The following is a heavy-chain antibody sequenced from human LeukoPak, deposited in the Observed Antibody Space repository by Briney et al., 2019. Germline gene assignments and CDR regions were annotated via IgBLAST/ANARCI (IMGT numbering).Heavy chain of an antibody. J-gene: IGHJ4*02. CDR2: IYYSGST. V-gene: IGHV4-59*08. CDR3: ASGRDSAYYFDY. Sequence: PSETLSLTCTVSGGSLSSYYWSWIRQPPGKGLEWIGYIYYSGSTNYNPSLKSRVTISVDTSKNQFSLKLSFVTAADTAVYYCASGRDSAYYFDYWGQGTLVTVSS. CDR1: GGSLSSYY. D-gene: IGHD2-15*01.